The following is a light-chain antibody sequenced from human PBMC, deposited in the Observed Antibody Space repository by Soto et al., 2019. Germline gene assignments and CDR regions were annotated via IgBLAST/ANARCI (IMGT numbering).Light chain of an antibody. CDR2: GTS. J-gene: IGKJ2*01. CDR1: QSVSSSY. Sequence: EIVLTQSPGTLSLSPGERATLSCSASQSVSSSYLAWYQQKPGQAPRLLIYGTSTRATGFPDRFSGSGSGTDFILTISRFEPEDFAVYYCQQYGSSLYTFGQGTKREIK. CDR3: QQYGSSLYT. V-gene: IGKV3-20*01.